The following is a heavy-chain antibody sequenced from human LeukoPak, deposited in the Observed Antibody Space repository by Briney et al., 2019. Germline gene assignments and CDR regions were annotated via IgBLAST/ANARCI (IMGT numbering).Heavy chain of an antibody. CDR2: MHYSGRP. CDR1: GASISSYS. Sequence: SETLSLTCSVSGASISSYSWSWLRQSPGRGLEWIGYMHYSGRPTYNPSLKSRVSISVDTSKSQFSLRLTSVTEADTALYFCAREGPLGTTTVFDSWGLGILVSVSS. D-gene: IGHD4-17*01. CDR3: AREGPLGTTTVFDS. J-gene: IGHJ4*02. V-gene: IGHV4-59*01.